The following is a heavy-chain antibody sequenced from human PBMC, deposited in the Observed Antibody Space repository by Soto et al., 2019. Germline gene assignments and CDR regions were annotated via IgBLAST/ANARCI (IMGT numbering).Heavy chain of an antibody. Sequence: PGGSLRLSCAASGFTFSSYEMNWVRQAPGKGLEWVSYISSSGSTIYYADSVKGRFTISRDNAKNSLYLQMHSLRAEDTAVYYCAYRTSSDFDYWGQGTLVTVSS. J-gene: IGHJ4*02. D-gene: IGHD6-19*01. CDR1: GFTFSSYE. CDR2: ISSSGSTI. V-gene: IGHV3-48*03. CDR3: AYRTSSDFDY.